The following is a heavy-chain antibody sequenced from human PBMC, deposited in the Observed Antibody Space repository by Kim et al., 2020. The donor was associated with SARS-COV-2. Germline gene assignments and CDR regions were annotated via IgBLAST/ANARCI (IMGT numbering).Heavy chain of an antibody. V-gene: IGHV3-30*04. J-gene: IGHJ4*02. CDR1: GFTFSSYA. CDR3: ARGTPGGGARGPFDY. CDR2: ISYDGSNK. D-gene: IGHD3-16*01. Sequence: GGSLRLSCAASGFTFSSYAMHWVRQAPGKGLEWVAVISYDGSNKYYVDSVKGRFTISRDNSKNTLYLQMNSLRAEDTAVYYCARGTPGGGARGPFDYWGQGTLVTVSS.